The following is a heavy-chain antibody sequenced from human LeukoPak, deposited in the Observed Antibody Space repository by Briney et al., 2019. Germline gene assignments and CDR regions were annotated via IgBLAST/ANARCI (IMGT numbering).Heavy chain of an antibody. Sequence: GGSLRLSCTASGFAFSSYAMSWVRQAPGVGLEWVSAIDGGGGSTWHADSVKGRFTISRDNSKNTLYMQMNSLRAEDTAVYYCAKDFYDNSGSRYDYWGQGTLVTVSS. D-gene: IGHD3-22*01. CDR1: GFAFSSYA. CDR2: IDGGGGST. CDR3: AKDFYDNSGSRYDY. J-gene: IGHJ4*02. V-gene: IGHV3-23*01.